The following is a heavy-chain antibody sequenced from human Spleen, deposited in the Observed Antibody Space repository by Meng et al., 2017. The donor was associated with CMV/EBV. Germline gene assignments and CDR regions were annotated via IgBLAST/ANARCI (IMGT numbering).Heavy chain of an antibody. CDR3: AKVPSYSNYGGVFDY. V-gene: IGHV3-73*01. CDR1: GLTFSDYT. Sequence: GESLKISCAVSGLTFSDYTMHWVRQASGKGLEWVGRIRSKANSYATIYAASVKGRFTISRDNSKNTLYLQMNSLRAEDTAVYYCAKVPSYSNYGGVFDYWGQGTLVTVSS. CDR2: IRSKANSYAT. D-gene: IGHD4-11*01. J-gene: IGHJ4*02.